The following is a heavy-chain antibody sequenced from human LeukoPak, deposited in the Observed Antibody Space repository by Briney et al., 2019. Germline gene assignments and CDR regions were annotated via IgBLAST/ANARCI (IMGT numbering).Heavy chain of an antibody. Sequence: GGSLRLSCAASGFTFSSYGMHWVRQAPGKGLEWVAVISYDGSNKYYADSVKGRFTISRDNSKNTLYLQMNSLRAGDTAVYYCAKGWSYYGYWGQGTLVTVSS. D-gene: IGHD1-26*01. CDR1: GFTFSSYG. V-gene: IGHV3-30*18. J-gene: IGHJ4*02. CDR2: ISYDGSNK. CDR3: AKGWSYYGY.